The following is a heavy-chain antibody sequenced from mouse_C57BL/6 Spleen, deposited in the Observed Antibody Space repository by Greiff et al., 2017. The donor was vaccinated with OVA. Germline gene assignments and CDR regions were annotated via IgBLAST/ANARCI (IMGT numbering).Heavy chain of an antibody. V-gene: IGHV1-64*01. D-gene: IGHD1-1*01. CDR3: AREVESSYLDY. CDR2: IHPNSGST. J-gene: IGHJ2*01. Sequence: QVQLQQPGAELVKPGASVKLSCKASGYTFTSYWMHWVKQRPGQGLEWIGMIHPNSGSTNYNEKFKSKATLTVDKSSSTAYMQLSSLASEDSAVYSGAREVESSYLDYWGQGTTLTVSS. CDR1: GYTFTSYW.